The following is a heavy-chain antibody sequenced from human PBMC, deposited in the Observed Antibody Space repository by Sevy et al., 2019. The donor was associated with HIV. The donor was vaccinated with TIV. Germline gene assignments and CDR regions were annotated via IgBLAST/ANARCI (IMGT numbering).Heavy chain of an antibody. CDR2: LIGGGSRT. Sequence: GGFLRLSCAASGFSFSNYAMSWVRQAPGKGLEWVSTLIGGGSRTYYADSVTGRFTISRDNSRNTLYLLMNSLRAEDTAVYYSAKRRVQSGLSGGGANYGWDVCGQGTTVTVSS. D-gene: IGHD2-8*02. CDR1: GFSFSNYA. V-gene: IGHV3-23*01. CDR3: AKRRVQSGLSGGGANYGWDV. J-gene: IGHJ6*02.